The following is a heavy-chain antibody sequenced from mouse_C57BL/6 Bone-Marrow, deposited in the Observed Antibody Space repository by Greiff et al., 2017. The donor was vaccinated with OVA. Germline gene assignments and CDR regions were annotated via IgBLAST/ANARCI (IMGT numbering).Heavy chain of an antibody. CDR2: INPSSGYT. CDR1: GYTFTSYW. CDR3: ARLRPTTVVAGDYFDY. D-gene: IGHD1-1*01. J-gene: IGHJ2*01. V-gene: IGHV1-7*01. Sequence: QVQLQQSGAELAKPGASVKLSCKASGYTFTSYWMHWVKQRPGQGLEWIGYINPSSGYTKYNQKFKDKATLTADKSSSTAYMQLSSLTYEDSAVYYCARLRPTTVVAGDYFDYWGQGTTLTVSS.